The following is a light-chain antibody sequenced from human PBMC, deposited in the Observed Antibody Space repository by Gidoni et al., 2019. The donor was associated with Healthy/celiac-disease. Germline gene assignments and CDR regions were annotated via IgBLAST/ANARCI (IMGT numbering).Light chain of an antibody. CDR1: QSISSW. CDR2: KAS. V-gene: IGKV1-5*03. CDR3: QQYNSYSTS. Sequence: DIQMTQSPSTLSASVGDRVTITCRASQSISSWLAWYQQKPGKAPKLLIYKASSLESGVPSRFSGSGSGTEFTLTISSLQPDDFATYYCQQYNSYSTSFXHXTKLYIK. J-gene: IGKJ2*03.